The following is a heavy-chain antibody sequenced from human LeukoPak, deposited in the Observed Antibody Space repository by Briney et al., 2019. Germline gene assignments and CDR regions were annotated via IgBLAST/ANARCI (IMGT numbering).Heavy chain of an antibody. CDR1: GYTFTGYY. J-gene: IGHJ6*03. V-gene: IGHV1-2*02. D-gene: IGHD3-9*01. CDR3: ARANHGASHLRYFDWLAGDASNYYMDV. Sequence: GASVKVSCKASGYTFTGYYMHWVRQAPGQGLEWMGWINPNSGGTNYAQKFQGRVTMTRDTSISTAYMELSRLRSDDTAVYYCARANHGASHLRYFDWLAGDASNYYMDVWGKGTTVTISS. CDR2: INPNSGGT.